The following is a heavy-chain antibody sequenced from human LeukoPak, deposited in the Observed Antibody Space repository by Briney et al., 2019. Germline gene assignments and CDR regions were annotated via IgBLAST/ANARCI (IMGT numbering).Heavy chain of an antibody. CDR2: IRSKANNYGT. CDR1: GFTFSGSG. V-gene: IGHV3-73*01. J-gene: IGHJ4*02. Sequence: GGSLRLSCAASGFTFSGSGMHWVRQASGKGLEWVSRIRSKANNYGTAYAASVKGRFTISRDDSKNTAYLQMNSLKTEDTAVYYCSRQPPDYGGSDHWGQGTLVTVSS. D-gene: IGHD4/OR15-4a*01. CDR3: SRQPPDYGGSDH.